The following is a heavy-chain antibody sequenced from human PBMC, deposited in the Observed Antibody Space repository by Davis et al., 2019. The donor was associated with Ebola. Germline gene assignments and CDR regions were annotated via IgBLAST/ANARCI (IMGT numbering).Heavy chain of an antibody. V-gene: IGHV4-59*12. CDR2: IYYSGST. Sequence: MPSETLSLTCPVPGGSISSYYWSWVRQPPGKGLEWIGYIYYSGSTNYNPSLKSRVTISVDTSKNQFSLKLSSVTAADTAVYYCARDRVVVPAAMSRWFDPWGQGTLVTVSS. D-gene: IGHD2-2*01. CDR1: GGSISSYY. CDR3: ARDRVVVPAAMSRWFDP. J-gene: IGHJ5*02.